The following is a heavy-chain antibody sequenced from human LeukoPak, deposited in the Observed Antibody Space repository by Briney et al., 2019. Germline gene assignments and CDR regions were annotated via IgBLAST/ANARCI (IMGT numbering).Heavy chain of an antibody. CDR3: ARLARSRSPIITIVRGVYYFDY. CDR2: IYTSGST. V-gene: IGHV4-4*07. J-gene: IGHJ4*02. Sequence: SETLSLTCTVSCGSISSYYWSWIRQPAGKGLEWIGRIYTSGSTNYNPSLKSRVTMSVDTAKNQFSLKLSTVTAADTAVYYGARLARSRSPIITIVRGVYYFDYWGEGTLVTVCS. CDR1: CGSISSYY. D-gene: IGHD3-10*01.